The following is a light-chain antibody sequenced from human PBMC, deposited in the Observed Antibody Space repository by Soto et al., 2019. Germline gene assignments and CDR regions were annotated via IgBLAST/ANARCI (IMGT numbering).Light chain of an antibody. CDR3: SSYSTSFFYV. J-gene: IGLJ1*01. CDR2: GVT. CDR1: ISDVGAYNY. V-gene: IGLV2-14*01. Sequence: LTQPSSLSGSPGQSITISCTGTISDVGAYNYVSWYQQHPGEAPKLIIYGVTNRPSGVSYRFSGSKSDYTASLTISGLQAEDEADYYCSSYSTSFFYVFGTGTKVTVL.